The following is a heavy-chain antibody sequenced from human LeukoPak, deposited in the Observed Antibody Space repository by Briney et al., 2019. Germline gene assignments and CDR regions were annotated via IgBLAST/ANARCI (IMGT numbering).Heavy chain of an antibody. CDR3: ARQDYYDSSGQFDY. CDR2: IYYSGST. CDR1: GGSISSYY. D-gene: IGHD3-22*01. V-gene: IGHV4-59*08. Sequence: SETLSLTCTVSGGSISSYYWSWIRQPPGKGLEWIGYIYYSGSTYYNPSLKSRVTISVDTSKNQFSLKLSSVTAADTAVYYCARQDYYDSSGQFDYWDQGTLVTVSS. J-gene: IGHJ4*02.